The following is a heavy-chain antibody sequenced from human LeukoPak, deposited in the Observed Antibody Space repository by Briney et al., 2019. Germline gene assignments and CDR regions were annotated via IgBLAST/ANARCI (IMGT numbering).Heavy chain of an antibody. Sequence: SGTLSLTCTVSGGSISSYYWSWIRQPPGKGLEWIGYIYYSGSTNYNPSLKSRVTISVDTSKNQFSLKLSSVTAADTAVYYCARARRYSGSYLMSWYFDLWGRGTLVTVSS. CDR2: IYYSGST. CDR1: GGSISSYY. V-gene: IGHV4-59*01. D-gene: IGHD1-26*01. CDR3: ARARRYSGSYLMSWYFDL. J-gene: IGHJ2*01.